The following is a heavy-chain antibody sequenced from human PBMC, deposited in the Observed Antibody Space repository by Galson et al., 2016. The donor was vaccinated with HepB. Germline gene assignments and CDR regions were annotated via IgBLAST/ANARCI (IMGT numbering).Heavy chain of an antibody. V-gene: IGHV3-23*01. CDR1: GFTFSSYA. CDR2: ITGSGGWI. J-gene: IGHJ4*02. CDR3: AKDGGYCSDATCYYRNS. Sequence: LRLSCAASGFTFSSYAMSWVRLAPGKGLEWVSTITGSGGWIEYADSVKGRLITSRDNSKNTLYLQLNSLRAEDTAVYYCAKDGGYCSDATCYYRNSWGQGTLVTVSS. D-gene: IGHD2-15*01.